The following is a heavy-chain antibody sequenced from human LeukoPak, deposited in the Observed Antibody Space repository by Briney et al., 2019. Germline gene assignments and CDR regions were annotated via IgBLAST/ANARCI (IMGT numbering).Heavy chain of an antibody. CDR2: ISSSIIYI. V-gene: IGHV3-21*01. J-gene: IGHJ3*02. Sequence: KPGGSLRLSCAASGFTFSSYSMNWVRQAPGKGLEWVSSISSSIIYIHSADSVLCRFTISRDNPKNSLFLQMNSLRAEDTAVYYCARDEWGDAFDIWGQGTMVTVFS. D-gene: IGHD1-26*01. CDR1: GFTFSSYS. CDR3: ARDEWGDAFDI.